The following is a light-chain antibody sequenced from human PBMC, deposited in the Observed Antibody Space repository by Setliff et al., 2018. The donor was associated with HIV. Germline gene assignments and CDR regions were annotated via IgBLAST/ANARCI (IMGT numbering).Light chain of an antibody. CDR1: SSDVGGFDY. CDR3: SSYAITNTLP. CDR2: EVK. V-gene: IGLV2-14*01. J-gene: IGLJ1*01. Sequence: QSALTQPASVSGSPGQSITISCTGTSSDVGGFDYVSWYQQQPGRAPKLIIYEVKNRPSGVSSRFSGSKSGNTASLTISGLQAEDEADYYCSSYAITNTLPFGTGTKVTV.